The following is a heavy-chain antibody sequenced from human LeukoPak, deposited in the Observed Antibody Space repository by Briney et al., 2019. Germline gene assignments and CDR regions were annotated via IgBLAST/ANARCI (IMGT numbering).Heavy chain of an antibody. CDR3: ARHYDTSGYWFYFDH. CDR1: GGSISSYY. J-gene: IGHJ4*02. Sequence: SETLSLTCTVSGGSISSYYWGWIRQPPGKGLEWIGYIYYSGNTNHNPSLKSRVTISLDTSKNQFSLKLSSVTAADTAVYYCARHYDTSGYWFYFDHWGQGTLLTVSS. D-gene: IGHD3-22*01. V-gene: IGHV4-59*08. CDR2: IYYSGNT.